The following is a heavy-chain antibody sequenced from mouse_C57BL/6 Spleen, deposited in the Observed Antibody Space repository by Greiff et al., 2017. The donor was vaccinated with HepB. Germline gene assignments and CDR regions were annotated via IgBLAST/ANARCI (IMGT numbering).Heavy chain of an antibody. CDR1: GFNFKNTY. Sequence: VQLQHSVAELVRPGASVKLSCTASGFNFKNTYMHWVKQRPEQGLEWIGRIDPANGNTKYAPKFQGKATITADTSSNTAYLQLSSLTSEDTAIYDCAPIPYFDYWGQGTTLTVSS. J-gene: IGHJ2*01. CDR2: IDPANGNT. V-gene: IGHV14-3*01. CDR3: APIPYFDY.